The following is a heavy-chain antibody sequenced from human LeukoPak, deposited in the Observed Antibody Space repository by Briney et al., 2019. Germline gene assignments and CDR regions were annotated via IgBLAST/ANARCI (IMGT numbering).Heavy chain of an antibody. V-gene: IGHV3-7*01. D-gene: IGHD2-21*02. Sequence: GGSLRLSCAASGFTFSSYWMSWVRQAPGKGLEWVANIKQDGSEKYYVDSVKGRLTISRDNAKNSLYPQMNSLRAEDTAVYYCARKRTAKAFDIWGQGTMVTVSS. CDR3: ARKRTAKAFDI. J-gene: IGHJ3*02. CDR1: GFTFSSYW. CDR2: IKQDGSEK.